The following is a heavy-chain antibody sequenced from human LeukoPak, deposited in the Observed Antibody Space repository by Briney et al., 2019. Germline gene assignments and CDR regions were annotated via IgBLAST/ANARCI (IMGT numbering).Heavy chain of an antibody. V-gene: IGHV4-59*01. J-gene: IGHJ3*02. CDR3: AKAYISSYDAFDI. CDR1: GGSISSYY. Sequence: SETLSLTCTVSGGSISSYYWSWIRQPPGKGLEWIGYIYYSGSTDYNPSLKSRVTISVDTSKNQFSLKLSSVTAADTAVYYCAKAYISSYDAFDIWGQGTMVTVSS. D-gene: IGHD6-13*01. CDR2: IYYSGST.